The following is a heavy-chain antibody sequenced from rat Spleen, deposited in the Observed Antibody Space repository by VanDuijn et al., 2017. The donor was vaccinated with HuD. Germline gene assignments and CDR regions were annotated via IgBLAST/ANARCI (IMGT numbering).Heavy chain of an antibody. CDR2: ISFEGSGT. D-gene: IGHD4-4*01. Sequence: EVQLVESGGDLVQPGRSLNLSCAASRFTFSDYYMAWVRQAPKQGLEWVASISFEGSGTYYGDSVKGRFTVSRDDAKNTLYLQMDSLRSEDTAIYYCTRRGYLSDWYFDFWGPGTMVTVSS. CDR1: RFTFSDYY. V-gene: IGHV5-22*01. CDR3: TRRGYLSDWYFDF. J-gene: IGHJ1*01.